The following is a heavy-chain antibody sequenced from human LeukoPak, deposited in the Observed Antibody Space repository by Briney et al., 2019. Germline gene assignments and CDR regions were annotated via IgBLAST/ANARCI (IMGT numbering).Heavy chain of an antibody. V-gene: IGHV3-15*01. D-gene: IGHD1-26*01. CDR1: GFTFSNAW. Sequence: GGSLRLSCAASGFTFSNAWMSWVRQAPGKGLEWVGRIKSKTDGGTTDYAAPVKGRFTISRDDLKNTLYLQMNSLKTEDTAVYYCTTASGTKDYYYGMDVWGQGTTVTVSS. CDR3: TTASGTKDYYYGMDV. CDR2: IKSKTDGGTT. J-gene: IGHJ6*02.